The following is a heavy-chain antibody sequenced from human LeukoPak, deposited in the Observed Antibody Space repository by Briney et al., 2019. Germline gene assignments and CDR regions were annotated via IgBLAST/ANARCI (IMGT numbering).Heavy chain of an antibody. D-gene: IGHD3-22*01. CDR1: GFTFSSYA. CDR3: ARGSTYYGSSGQVPFDY. J-gene: IGHJ4*02. Sequence: GGSLRLSCAASGFTFSSYAMSWVRQAPGKGLEWVSAISGSDGGTYYADSVKGRFTISRDNAKNSLYLQMNSLRAEDTAVYYCARGSTYYGSSGQVPFDYWGQGTLVTVSS. CDR2: ISGSDGGT. V-gene: IGHV3-23*01.